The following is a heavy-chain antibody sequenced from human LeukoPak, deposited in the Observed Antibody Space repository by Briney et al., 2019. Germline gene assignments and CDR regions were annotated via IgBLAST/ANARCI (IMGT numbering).Heavy chain of an antibody. D-gene: IGHD4-11*01. Sequence: GESLKISFKGSGYSFTSYWIGRVRQMPGKGLEWMGIIYPGDSDTRYSPSFQGQVTISADKSISTAYLQWSSLKASDTAMYYCARSPSYSASEYWGQGTLVTVSS. CDR3: ARSPSYSASEY. CDR2: IYPGDSDT. J-gene: IGHJ4*02. V-gene: IGHV5-51*01. CDR1: GYSFTSYW.